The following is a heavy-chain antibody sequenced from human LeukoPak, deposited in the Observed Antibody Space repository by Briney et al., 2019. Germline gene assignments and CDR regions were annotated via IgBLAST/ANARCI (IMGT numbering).Heavy chain of an antibody. CDR2: IGGSGGTT. Sequence: GGSLRLSCAASGFTFSSYALSWVRQAPGEGLQWVSAIGGSGGTTYYADSVKGRFTISRDNSKNTLYLQMNSLRAEDTAVYYCARRDSSGYYYFDFWGQGTLVTVSS. J-gene: IGHJ4*02. CDR1: GFTFSSYA. V-gene: IGHV3-23*01. D-gene: IGHD3-22*01. CDR3: ARRDSSGYYYFDF.